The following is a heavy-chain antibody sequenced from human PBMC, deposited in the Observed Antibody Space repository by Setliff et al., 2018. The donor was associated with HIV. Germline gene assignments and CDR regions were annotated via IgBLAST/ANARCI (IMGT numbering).Heavy chain of an antibody. Sequence: SETLSLTCTVSGGSISSGNYYWSWIRQPAGKGLEWIGRIYSSGSTNYNPSLKSRVTISINTSKNQFSLKLSSVTAADTAVYYCARDRHSSGLGSYGPWGPGILVTVSS. J-gene: IGHJ5*02. CDR1: GGSISSGNYY. CDR3: ARDRHSSGLGSYGP. V-gene: IGHV4-61*02. D-gene: IGHD3-10*01. CDR2: IYSSGST.